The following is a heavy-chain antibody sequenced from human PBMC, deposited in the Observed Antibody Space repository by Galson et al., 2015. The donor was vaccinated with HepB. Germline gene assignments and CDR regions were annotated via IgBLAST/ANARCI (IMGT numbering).Heavy chain of an antibody. D-gene: IGHD2-2*01. CDR1: GFTFSSYW. Sequence: SLRLSCAASGFTFSSYWMSWVRQAPGKGLEWVANIKQDGSEKYYVDSVKGRSTISRDNAKNSLYLQMNSLRAEDTAVYYCARAGRVVPAAIRSDAFDIWGQGTMVTVSS. J-gene: IGHJ3*02. V-gene: IGHV3-7*03. CDR3: ARAGRVVPAAIRSDAFDI. CDR2: IKQDGSEK.